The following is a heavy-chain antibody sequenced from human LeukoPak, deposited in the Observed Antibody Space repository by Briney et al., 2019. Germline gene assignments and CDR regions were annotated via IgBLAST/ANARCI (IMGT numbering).Heavy chain of an antibody. V-gene: IGHV5-51*01. Sequence: GESLKISCKGSGYRFTNYWIGWVRQMPGKGLEWMGIIYPGDSDTRYSPSFQGQVTISADKSTSTAYLQWSSLKASDTAMYYCARYRNLLRFLKLFGMDVWGLGTTVTVSS. D-gene: IGHD3-3*01. J-gene: IGHJ6*02. CDR2: IYPGDSDT. CDR1: GYRFTNYW. CDR3: ARYRNLLRFLKLFGMDV.